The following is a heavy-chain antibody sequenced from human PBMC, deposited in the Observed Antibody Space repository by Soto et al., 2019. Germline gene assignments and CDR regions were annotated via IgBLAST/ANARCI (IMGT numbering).Heavy chain of an antibody. V-gene: IGHV4-39*01. D-gene: IGHD3-10*01. CDR3: ARRPPLYASESSMFDT. J-gene: IGHJ5*02. Sequence: XTLYLPCAVSGGFLTSISDYWGWSRRPPGKGLEWIGTMDYSGDTNYNRSLISRVNIFAETSKKQFSLRLNSVTSTDTAVYSCARRPPLYASESSMFDTWGQGALGTVSS. CDR2: MDYSGDT. CDR1: GGFLTSISDY.